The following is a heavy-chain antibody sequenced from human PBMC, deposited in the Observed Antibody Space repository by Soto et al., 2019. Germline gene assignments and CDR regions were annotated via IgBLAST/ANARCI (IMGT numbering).Heavy chain of an antibody. V-gene: IGHV1-18*01. Sequence: QVQLVQSGDEVKKTGASVKVSCRSSGYTLTNYGISWVRQAPGQGLFLMGWISSHNGNTRYAQNVQGRLTLTIDTSTNTAYMELMSLKIDDTAMYYCVRDWQLSPWGQGTLVTVSS. CDR1: GYTLTNYG. D-gene: IGHD1-1*01. CDR2: ISSHNGNT. J-gene: IGHJ5*02. CDR3: VRDWQLSP.